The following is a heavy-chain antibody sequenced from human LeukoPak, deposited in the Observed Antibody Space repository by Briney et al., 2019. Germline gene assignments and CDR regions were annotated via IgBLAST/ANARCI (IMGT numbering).Heavy chain of an antibody. CDR1: GFTFSDYA. J-gene: IGHJ2*01. Sequence: GGSLRLSCAASGFTFSDYAMHWVRQAPGKELEYVSAISSKGGSIHYANSVKRRFTISRDNSKNTLYIQMDSLRAEDMAVYYCARDTCGCGSGWHLYWYFDLWGRGTLVAVSS. CDR3: ARDTCGCGSGWHLYWYFDL. CDR2: ISSKGGSI. V-gene: IGHV3-64*01. D-gene: IGHD6-19*01.